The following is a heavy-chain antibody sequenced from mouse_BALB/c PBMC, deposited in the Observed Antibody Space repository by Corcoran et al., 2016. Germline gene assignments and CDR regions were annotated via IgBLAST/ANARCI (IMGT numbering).Heavy chain of an antibody. Sequence: QVTLKESGPGILQPSQTLSLTCSFSGFSLSTSGMGVSWIRQPSGKGLEWLAHIYWDDDKRYNPSLKSRLTISKDTSSSQVFLKITSVDTADTATYYCALIYYYGSSYVGYWGQGTTLTVSS. CDR3: ALIYYYGSSYVGY. CDR2: IYWDDDK. V-gene: IGHV8-12*01. D-gene: IGHD1-1*01. CDR1: GFSLSTSGMG. J-gene: IGHJ2*01.